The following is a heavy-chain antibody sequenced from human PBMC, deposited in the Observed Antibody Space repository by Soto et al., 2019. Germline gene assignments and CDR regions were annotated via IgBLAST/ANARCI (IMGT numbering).Heavy chain of an antibody. D-gene: IGHD1-26*01. CDR1: GYTFTSYG. J-gene: IGHJ6*02. CDR2: ISAYNGNT. Sequence: ASVKVSCKASGYTFTSYGISWVRQAPGQGLEWMGWISAYNGNTNYAQKLQGRVTMTTDTSTSTDYMELRSLRSDDTAVYYCARVLKGGSGSYYYYYGMDVWGQGTTVTVSS. V-gene: IGHV1-18*01. CDR3: ARVLKGGSGSYYYYYGMDV.